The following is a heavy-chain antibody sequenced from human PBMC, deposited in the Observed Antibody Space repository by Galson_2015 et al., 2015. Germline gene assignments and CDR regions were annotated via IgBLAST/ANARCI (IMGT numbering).Heavy chain of an antibody. V-gene: IGHV4-31*01. CDR1: GGSISSGGYY. J-gene: IGHJ4*02. D-gene: IGHD4-17*01. Sequence: TLSLTCTVSGGSISSGGYYWSWIRQHPGKGLEWIGYIYYSGSTYYNPSLKSLVTISVDTSKNQFSLKLSSVTAADTAVYYCARGPYGDGPWDYWGQGTLVTVSS. CDR3: ARGPYGDGPWDY. CDR2: IYYSGST.